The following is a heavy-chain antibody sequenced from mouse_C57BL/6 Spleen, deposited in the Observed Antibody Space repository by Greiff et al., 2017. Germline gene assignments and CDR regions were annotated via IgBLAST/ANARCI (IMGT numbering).Heavy chain of an antibody. CDR3: AKLYYDYDDWYFDV. D-gene: IGHD2-4*01. CDR2: IWSGGST. V-gene: IGHV2-4*01. Sequence: VQLQQSGPGLVQPSQSLSITCTVSGFSLTSYGVHWVRQPPGKGLEWLGVIWSGGSTDYNAAFISRLTISKDNSKSQVFFKMNSLQADDTAIYYCAKLYYDYDDWYFDVWGTGTTVTVSS. CDR1: GFSLTSYG. J-gene: IGHJ1*03.